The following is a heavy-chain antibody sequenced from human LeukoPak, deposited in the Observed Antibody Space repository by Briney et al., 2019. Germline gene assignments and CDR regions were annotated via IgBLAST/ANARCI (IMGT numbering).Heavy chain of an antibody. D-gene: IGHD3-9*01. V-gene: IGHV5-51*01. CDR1: GYSFTSYW. CDR3: ARGVQYYDILTGYYPPFGWFDP. Sequence: GESLKISCKGSGYSFTSYWIGWVRQMPRKGLEWMGIIYPGDSDTRYSPSFQGQVTISADKSISTAYLQWSSLKASDTAMYYCARGVQYYDILTGYYPPFGWFDPWGQGTLVTVSS. CDR2: IYPGDSDT. J-gene: IGHJ5*02.